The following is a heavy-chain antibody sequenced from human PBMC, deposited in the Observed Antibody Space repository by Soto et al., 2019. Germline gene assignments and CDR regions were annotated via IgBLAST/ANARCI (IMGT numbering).Heavy chain of an antibody. V-gene: IGHV1-69*14. CDR2: IVPTVDTS. J-gene: IGHJ4*02. CDR3: VRVVAIPGYPDN. Sequence: QVQFVQSGAEVRQPASSVKVSCKTSGATFSSYAITWVRQAPGQGLEWMGGIVPTVDTSTYAQKFQGRVTITADKFTNTVDMELSSLRSDDTAVYYCVRVVAIPGYPDNWGQGTLVTVSS. CDR1: GATFSSYA. D-gene: IGHD5-12*01.